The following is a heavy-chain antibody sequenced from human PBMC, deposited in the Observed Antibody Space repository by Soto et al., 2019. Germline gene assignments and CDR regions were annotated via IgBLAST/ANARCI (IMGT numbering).Heavy chain of an antibody. J-gene: IGHJ4*02. CDR3: ARVRESSGYDSPIFDY. Sequence: GASVKVSCKASGYTFTSYGISWVRQAPGQGLEWMGWISAYNGNTNYAQKLQGRVTMTTDTSTSTAYMELRSLRSDDTAVYYCARVRESSGYDSPIFDYWGQGTLVTVSS. CDR1: GYTFTSYG. D-gene: IGHD5-12*01. V-gene: IGHV1-18*01. CDR2: ISAYNGNT.